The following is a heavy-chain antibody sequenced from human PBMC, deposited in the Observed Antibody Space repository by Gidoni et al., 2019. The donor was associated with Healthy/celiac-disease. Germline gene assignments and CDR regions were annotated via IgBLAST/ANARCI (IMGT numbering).Heavy chain of an antibody. Sequence: EVQLLESGGGLVQPGGSLSLSCAASGFTFSSYAMSWVRQAPGKGLEWVSAISGSGGSTYYADSVKGRFTISRDNSKNTLYLQMNSLRAEDTAVYYCAKFLGSSSWYPIDPWGQGTLVTVSS. J-gene: IGHJ5*02. CDR3: AKFLGSSSWYPIDP. CDR2: ISGSGGST. CDR1: GFTFSSYA. D-gene: IGHD6-13*01. V-gene: IGHV3-23*01.